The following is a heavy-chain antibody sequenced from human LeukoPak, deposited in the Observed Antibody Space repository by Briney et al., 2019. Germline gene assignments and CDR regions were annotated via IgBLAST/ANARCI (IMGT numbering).Heavy chain of an antibody. CDR1: GFSVSSTF. D-gene: IGHD3-22*01. CDR2: IYSGGRT. V-gene: IGHV3-53*01. Sequence: GGSLRLSCAASGFSVSSTFMTWVRQAPGKGLECVSGIYSGGRTYSADSVMGRFTISRDNSKNTLYLQMSSLRAQDTAGYYCGRGKNDIRNYYYYDYGGQGTLVTVSS. J-gene: IGHJ4*02. CDR3: GRGKNDIRNYYYYDY.